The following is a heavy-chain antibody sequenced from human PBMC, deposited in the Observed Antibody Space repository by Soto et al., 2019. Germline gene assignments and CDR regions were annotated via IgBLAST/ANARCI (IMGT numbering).Heavy chain of an antibody. CDR2: IYYSGST. CDR3: ARRSAAAGANYYYYYYMDV. D-gene: IGHD6-13*01. CDR1: GGSFWSGDYS. Sequence: PSETLSLTCTVSGGSFWSGDYSWIWHHQPPGKGPEWIGYIYYSGSTNYNPSLKSRVTISVDTSKNQFSLKLSSVTAADTAVYYCARRSAAAGANYYYYYYMDVWGKGTTVTVSS. V-gene: IGHV4-61*08. J-gene: IGHJ6*03.